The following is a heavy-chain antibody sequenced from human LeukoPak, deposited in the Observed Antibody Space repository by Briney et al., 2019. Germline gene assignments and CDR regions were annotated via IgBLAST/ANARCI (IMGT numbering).Heavy chain of an antibody. V-gene: IGHV3-7*01. D-gene: IGHD3-10*01. J-gene: IGHJ4*02. Sequence: GGSLRLSCAASGFTFSSHWMNWVRQAPGKGLEWVANIKQDGNEMYYVDSVKGRFTISRDNSKNTLYLQMNSLRAEDTAVYYCAKDLGSGSYYDYWGQGTLVTVSS. CDR1: GFTFSSHW. CDR3: AKDLGSGSYYDY. CDR2: IKQDGNEM.